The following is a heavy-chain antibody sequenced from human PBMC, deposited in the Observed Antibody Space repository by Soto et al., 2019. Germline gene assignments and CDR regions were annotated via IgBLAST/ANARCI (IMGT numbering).Heavy chain of an antibody. CDR1: GYTFTSYY. D-gene: IGHD1-20*01. CDR2: INPSGGST. V-gene: IGHV1-46*01. J-gene: IGHJ3*02. CDR3: ERDVTGTDAFDI. Sequence: ASVKVSCKASGYTFTSYYMHWVRQAPGQGLEWMGIINPSGGSTSYAQKFQGRVTMTRDTSTSTVYMELSSLRSEDTAVYYCERDVTGTDAFDIWGQGTMVTVSS.